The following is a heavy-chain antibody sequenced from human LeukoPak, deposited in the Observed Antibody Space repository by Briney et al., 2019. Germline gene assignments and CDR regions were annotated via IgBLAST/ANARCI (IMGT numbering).Heavy chain of an antibody. CDR1: GFTFSSYG. D-gene: IGHD3-10*01. Sequence: GGSLRLSCAASGFTFSSYGMHWVRQAPGKGLEWVAFIRYDGSNKYYADSVKGRFTISRDNSKNTLYLQMNSLRAEDTAVYYCAKDFSFNYYGSGRDYYYMDVWGKGTTVTISS. V-gene: IGHV3-30*02. J-gene: IGHJ6*03. CDR2: IRYDGSNK. CDR3: AKDFSFNYYGSGRDYYYMDV.